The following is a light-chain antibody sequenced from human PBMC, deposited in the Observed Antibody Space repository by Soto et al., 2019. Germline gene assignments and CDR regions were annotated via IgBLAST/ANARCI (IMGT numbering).Light chain of an antibody. CDR3: CSYAGSYTVL. V-gene: IGLV2-11*01. CDR2: DVS. CDR1: SSDVGGYNY. J-gene: IGLJ2*01. Sequence: QSALTQPRSVSGSPGQPVTISCTGTSSDVGGYNYVSWYQQHPGKAPKLMIYDVSKRPSGVPDRFSGSKSGNTASLTISGLQAEDEADYYCCSYAGSYTVLFGGGTKLTVL.